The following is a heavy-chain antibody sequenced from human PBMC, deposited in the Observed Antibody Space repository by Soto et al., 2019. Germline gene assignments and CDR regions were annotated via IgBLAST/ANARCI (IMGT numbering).Heavy chain of an antibody. CDR1: GFTFSSYA. CDR3: ARGYYDFGGY. V-gene: IGHV3-30-3*01. CDR2: ISYDGSNK. J-gene: IGHJ4*02. D-gene: IGHD3-3*01. Sequence: QVQLVESGGGVVQPGRSLRPSCAASGFTFSSYAMHWVRQAPGKGLEWVAVISYDGSNKYYADSVKGRFTISRDNSKNTLYLQMNSLRAEDTAVYYCARGYYDFGGYWGQGTLVTVSS.